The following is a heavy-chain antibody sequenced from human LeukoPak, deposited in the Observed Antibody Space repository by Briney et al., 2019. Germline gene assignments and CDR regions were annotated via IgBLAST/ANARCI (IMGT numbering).Heavy chain of an antibody. CDR3: AKGSRGSYDY. CDR1: GFTFSTYW. V-gene: IGHV3-23*01. Sequence: GGSLRLSCGASGFTFSTYWMTWVRQAPEKGLEWVSSIIDSGISTYYGDSVKGRFTISRDNSKNTLYLQMNSLRAEDTAVYYCAKGSRGSYDYWGQGTLVTVSS. J-gene: IGHJ4*02. CDR2: IIDSGIST. D-gene: IGHD1-26*01.